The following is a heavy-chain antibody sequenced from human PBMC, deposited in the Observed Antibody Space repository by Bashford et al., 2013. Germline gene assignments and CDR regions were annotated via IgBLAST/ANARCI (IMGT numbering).Heavy chain of an antibody. CDR3: ARESITGTTAERGEIDY. V-gene: IGHV1-69*01. CDR2: IIPIFGTA. J-gene: IGHJ4*02. D-gene: IGHD1-20*01. Sequence: WVRQAPGQGLEWMGGIIPIFGTANYAQKFQGRVTITADESTSTAYMELSSLRSEDTAVYYCARESITGTTAERGEIDYWGQGTLVTVSS.